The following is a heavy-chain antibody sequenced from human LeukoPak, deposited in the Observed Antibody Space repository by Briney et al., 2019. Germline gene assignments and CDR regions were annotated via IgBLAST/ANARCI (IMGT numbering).Heavy chain of an antibody. Sequence: PSETLSLTCTVSGGSISSSSYYWGWIRQPPGKGLEWIGSTYHSGSTYYNPSLKSRVTISVDTSKNQFSLKLSSVTAADTAVYYCARAWQLVTSYPFDYWGQGTLVTVSS. CDR1: GGSISSSSYY. CDR2: TYHSGST. J-gene: IGHJ4*02. CDR3: ARAWQLVTSYPFDY. V-gene: IGHV4-39*07. D-gene: IGHD6-13*01.